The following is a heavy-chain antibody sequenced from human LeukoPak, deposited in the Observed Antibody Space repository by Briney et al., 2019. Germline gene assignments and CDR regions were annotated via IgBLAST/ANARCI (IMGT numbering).Heavy chain of an antibody. Sequence: GASVKVSCTASGYTFTSYYIHWVRQAPGQGLEWMGIINPSGGSTSYAQKFQGRVTMTRDTSISTAYMELSRLRSDDTAVYYCARIWIKSGYCYFDYWGQGTLVTVPS. CDR1: GYTFTSYY. CDR3: ARIWIKSGYCYFDY. J-gene: IGHJ4*02. D-gene: IGHD3-3*01. V-gene: IGHV1-46*01. CDR2: INPSGGST.